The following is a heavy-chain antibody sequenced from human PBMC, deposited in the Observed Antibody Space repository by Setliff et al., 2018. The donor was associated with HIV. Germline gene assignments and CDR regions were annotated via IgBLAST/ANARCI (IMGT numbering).Heavy chain of an antibody. CDR1: GYTFTDHY. CDR2: FTPFNDNT. J-gene: IGHJ3*02. CDR3: ARAPIVGGGAFDI. Sequence: SVKVSCKASGYTFTDHYLHWVRQAPGQALEWMGWFTPFNDNTNYAQKFQGRVTITTDESTSTAYMELSSLRSEDTAVYYSARAPIVGGGAFDIWGKGTMVTVSS. D-gene: IGHD1-26*01. V-gene: IGHV1-45*02.